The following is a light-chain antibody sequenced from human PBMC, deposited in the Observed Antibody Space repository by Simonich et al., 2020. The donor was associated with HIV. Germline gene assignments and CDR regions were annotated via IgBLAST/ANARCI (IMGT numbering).Light chain of an antibody. CDR3: QQYYSSPRT. Sequence: DIVMTQSPDSLAVSLGERATINCRSSQSVLYRSSNKNYLAWYQQKPGQPPKLLIYWASTRESGVPDRVSGSGSGTDFTLTISSQQAEDVAVYYCQQYYSSPRTFGQGTKVEIK. CDR1: QSVLYRSSNKNY. J-gene: IGKJ1*01. CDR2: WAS. V-gene: IGKV4-1*01.